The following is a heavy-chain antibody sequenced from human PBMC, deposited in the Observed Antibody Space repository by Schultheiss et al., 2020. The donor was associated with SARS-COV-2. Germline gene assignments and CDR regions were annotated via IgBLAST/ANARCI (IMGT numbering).Heavy chain of an antibody. V-gene: IGHV3-74*01. Sequence: GGSLRLSCAASGFTFSSYWMHWVRQAPGKGLVWVSRINSDGSSTSYADSVKGRFTISRDNAKNSLYLQMNSLRAEDTAVYYCARVTTGKYNWFDPWGQGTLVTVSS. J-gene: IGHJ5*02. D-gene: IGHD1-1*01. CDR3: ARVTTGKYNWFDP. CDR1: GFTFSSYW. CDR2: INSDGSST.